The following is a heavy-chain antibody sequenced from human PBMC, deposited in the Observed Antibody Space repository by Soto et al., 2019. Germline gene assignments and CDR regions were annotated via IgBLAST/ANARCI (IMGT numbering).Heavy chain of an antibody. CDR2: IWYDGSNK. J-gene: IGHJ3*02. V-gene: IGHV3-33*01. D-gene: IGHD3-22*01. Sequence: GGSMRLSCAASGFTFSSYGRHWVRQAPGKGLEWVAVIWYDGSNKYYADSVKGRFTISRDNSKNTLYLQMNSLRAEDTAVYYCARGDSSGYYDAFDIWGQGTMVTVSS. CDR1: GFTFSSYG. CDR3: ARGDSSGYYDAFDI.